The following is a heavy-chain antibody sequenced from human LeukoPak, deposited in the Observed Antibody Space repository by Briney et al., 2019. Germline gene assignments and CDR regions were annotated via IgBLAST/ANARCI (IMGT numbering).Heavy chain of an antibody. Sequence: PGGSLRLSCAASGFTSSSYTMRWVRKDPGKGVEWVSAISGSGGSTYYEDSVKGRFTISRDNSKNTLYLQMNSLRAEDTAVYYCAKDGLFFDYWGQGTLVTVSS. CDR3: AKDGLFFDY. J-gene: IGHJ4*02. CDR1: GFTSSSYT. V-gene: IGHV3-23*01. CDR2: ISGSGGST.